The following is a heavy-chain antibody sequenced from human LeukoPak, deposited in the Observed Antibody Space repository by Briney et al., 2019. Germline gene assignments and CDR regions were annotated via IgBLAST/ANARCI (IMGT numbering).Heavy chain of an antibody. CDR3: ARIKSSTVAGTLFSFDY. J-gene: IGHJ4*02. D-gene: IGHD6-19*01. CDR2: IYPVASDT. V-gene: IGHV5-51*01. Sequence: GESLKISCKGSGYSFTSYWIGWVRQMPGKGLEWMGIIYPVASDTRYSPSFQGQVTISADKSNSTAYLQWSSLKASDTAMYYCARIKSSTVAGTLFSFDYWGQGTLVTVSS. CDR1: GYSFTSYW.